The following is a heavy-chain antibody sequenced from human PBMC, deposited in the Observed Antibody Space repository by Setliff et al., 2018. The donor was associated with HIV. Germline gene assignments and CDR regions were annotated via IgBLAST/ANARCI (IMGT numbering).Heavy chain of an antibody. CDR1: GYTFTTYG. V-gene: IGHV1-18*01. J-gene: IGHJ4*02. Sequence: ASVKVSCKPSGYTFTTYGLSWVRQAPGQGLEWMGWISTYSDETSSSQNLQGRLTMTRDTSISTAYMELSRLRSDDTVVYYCARGDSSGYYASAFDYWGQGTLVTVSS. D-gene: IGHD3-22*01. CDR3: ARGDSSGYYASAFDY. CDR2: ISTYSDET.